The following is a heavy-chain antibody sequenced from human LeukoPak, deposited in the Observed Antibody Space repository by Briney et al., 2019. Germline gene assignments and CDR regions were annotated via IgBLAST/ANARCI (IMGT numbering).Heavy chain of an antibody. V-gene: IGHV3-7*03. Sequence: PGGSLRLSCAASGFTFSSYWMSWVRQAPGKGLEWVANIKQDGSEKYYVDSVKGRFTISRDNAKISLYLQMNSLRAEDTAVYYCVRCDSTSYPTVPFDCWGQGTLVTVSS. CDR2: IKQDGSEK. CDR3: VRCDSTSYPTVPFDC. D-gene: IGHD3-22*01. J-gene: IGHJ4*02. CDR1: GFTFSSYW.